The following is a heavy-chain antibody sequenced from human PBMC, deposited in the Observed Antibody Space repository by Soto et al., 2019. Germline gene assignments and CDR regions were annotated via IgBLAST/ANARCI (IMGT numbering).Heavy chain of an antibody. CDR1: GYSFASQW. CDR2: IDLSESYT. V-gene: IGHV5-10-1*03. CDR3: ATQGLTTYYFGY. Sequence: EVQLVQSGAEVKKSGESLRISCKVSGYSFASQWISWVRQVPGKCQEWMGRIDLSESYTTYNPSFQGHVTFSADKSITTAYLQWRSLEASDTAIYYCATQGLTTYYFGYWGQGTLVTVSS. J-gene: IGHJ4*02.